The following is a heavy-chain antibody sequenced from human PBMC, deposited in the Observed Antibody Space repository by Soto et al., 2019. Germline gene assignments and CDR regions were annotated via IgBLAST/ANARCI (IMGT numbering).Heavy chain of an antibody. CDR1: VFTFISYA. Sequence: GWSLRLSCASSVFTFISYAMSWVRQAPGKGLEWVSAISGSGGSTYYADSVKGRFTISRDNSKNTLYLQMNSLRAEDTAVYYCAKASPYGDYDYWGQGTLVTVSS. D-gene: IGHD4-17*01. CDR2: ISGSGGST. CDR3: AKASPYGDYDY. V-gene: IGHV3-23*01. J-gene: IGHJ4*02.